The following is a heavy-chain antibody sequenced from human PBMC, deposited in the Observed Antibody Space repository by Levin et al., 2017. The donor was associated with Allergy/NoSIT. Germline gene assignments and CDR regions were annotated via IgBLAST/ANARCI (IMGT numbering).Heavy chain of an antibody. CDR2: ACSDVSDT. D-gene: IGHD6-19*01. Sequence: GESLKISCAASGFTFTSYCMHWVRQAPGRGLMCVSRACSDVSDTTYADSVKGRFTISRDNARNTLYLQMNSLRAEDTAVYYCVRGSSAWKGVDYWGQGTLVTVSS. V-gene: IGHV3-74*01. CDR1: GFTFTSYC. J-gene: IGHJ4*02. CDR3: VRGSSAWKGVDY.